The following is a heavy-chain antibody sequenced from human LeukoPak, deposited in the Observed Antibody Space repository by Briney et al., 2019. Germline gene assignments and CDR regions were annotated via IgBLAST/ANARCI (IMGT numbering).Heavy chain of an antibody. Sequence: GGSLRLSCAASGFTFSSYAMHWVRQAPGKGLEWVAVISYDGSNKYYADSVKGRFTISRDNSKNTLYLQMNSLRAEDTAVYYCAREIGYYDSSGYRGAFDIWGQGTMVTVSS. CDR1: GFTFSSYA. CDR3: AREIGYYDSSGYRGAFDI. J-gene: IGHJ3*02. D-gene: IGHD3-22*01. CDR2: ISYDGSNK. V-gene: IGHV3-30-3*01.